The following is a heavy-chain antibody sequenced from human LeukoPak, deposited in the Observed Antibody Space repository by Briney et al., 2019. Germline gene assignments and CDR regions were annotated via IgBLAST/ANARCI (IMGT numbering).Heavy chain of an antibody. CDR3: ARGVRIAVAGTLGYWFDP. J-gene: IGHJ5*02. Sequence: ASVKVSCKASGYTFTSYDINWVRQATGQGLEWMGWMNPNSGNTGSAQRFQGRVTMTRNTSISTAYMELSSLRSEDTAVYYCARGVRIAVAGTLGYWFDPWGQGTLVTVSS. CDR2: MNPNSGNT. D-gene: IGHD6-19*01. CDR1: GYTFTSYD. V-gene: IGHV1-8*01.